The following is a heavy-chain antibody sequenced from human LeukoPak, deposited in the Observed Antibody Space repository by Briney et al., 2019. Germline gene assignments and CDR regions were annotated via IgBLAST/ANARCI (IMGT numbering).Heavy chain of an antibody. CDR1: GFTFSSYS. CDR2: ISSSSSTL. CDR3: ARDPFRRITMVRDAFDI. J-gene: IGHJ3*02. D-gene: IGHD3-10*01. Sequence: GGSLRLSCAAAGFTFSSYSMNWVRQAPGKGLEWVSYISSSSSTLYYADSVKGRFTISRDNAKNSLYLQMNSLRAEDTAVYYCARDPFRRITMVRDAFDIWGQGTMVTVSS. V-gene: IGHV3-48*01.